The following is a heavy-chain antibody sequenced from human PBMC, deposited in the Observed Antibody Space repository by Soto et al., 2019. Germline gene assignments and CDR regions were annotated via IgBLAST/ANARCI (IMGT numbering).Heavy chain of an antibody. J-gene: IGHJ6*02. D-gene: IGHD3-9*01. CDR3: ARGGYSILTGGNYGMDV. Sequence: PSETLSLTCAVYGGSFSGYYWSWIRQPPGKGLEWIGKINHSGSTNYNPSLKSRVTISVDTSKNHFSLKLSSVTAADTAVYYCARGGYSILTGGNYGMDVWGQGTTVTVSS. CDR2: INHSGST. CDR1: GGSFSGYY. V-gene: IGHV4-34*01.